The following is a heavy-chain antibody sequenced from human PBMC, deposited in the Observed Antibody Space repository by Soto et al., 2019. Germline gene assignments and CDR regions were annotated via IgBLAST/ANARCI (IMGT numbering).Heavy chain of an antibody. V-gene: IGHV1-69*13. CDR3: ARGRGVTMIVVAHYYYYGMDV. Sequence: SVKVSCKASGGTFSSYAISWVRQAPGQGLEWMGGIIPIFGTANYAQKFQGRVTITADESTSTAYMELSSLRSEDTAVYYCARGRGVTMIVVAHYYYYGMDVWGQGTTVTVSS. J-gene: IGHJ6*02. CDR2: IIPIFGTA. D-gene: IGHD3-22*01. CDR1: GGTFSSYA.